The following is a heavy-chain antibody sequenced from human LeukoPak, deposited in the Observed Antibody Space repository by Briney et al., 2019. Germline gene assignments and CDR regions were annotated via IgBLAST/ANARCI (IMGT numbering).Heavy chain of an antibody. Sequence: SETLSLTCTVSGGSISSSSYYWGWIRQPPGKGLEWIGSIYYSGSTYYNPSLKSRVTISVDTSKNQFSLKLSSVTAADTAVYYCARNSDFWSGYTELNFDYWGQGTLVTVSS. V-gene: IGHV4-39*07. J-gene: IGHJ4*02. CDR3: ARNSDFWSGYTELNFDY. D-gene: IGHD3-3*01. CDR1: GGSISSSSYY. CDR2: IYYSGST.